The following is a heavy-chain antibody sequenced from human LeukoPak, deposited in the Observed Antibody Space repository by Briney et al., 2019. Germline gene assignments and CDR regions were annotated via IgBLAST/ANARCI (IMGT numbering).Heavy chain of an antibody. CDR1: GGSISSYY. D-gene: IGHD2/OR15-2a*01. CDR3: AGHHPRNTVDF. Sequence: SETLSLTCTVSGGSISSYYWSWIRQPPGKGLEWIAYISDIGSINYNPSLKSRVTISLDTSKNQFPLKLSSVTAADTAVYYCAGHHPRNTVDFWGQGTLVTVSS. V-gene: IGHV4-59*08. CDR2: ISDIGSI. J-gene: IGHJ4*02.